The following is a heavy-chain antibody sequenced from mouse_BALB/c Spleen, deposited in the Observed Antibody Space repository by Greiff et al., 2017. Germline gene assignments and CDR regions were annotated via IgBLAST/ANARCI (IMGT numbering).Heavy chain of an antibody. D-gene: IGHD1-1*01. CDR2: FYPGSGSI. J-gene: IGHJ1*01. Sequence: QVQLKESGAGLVKPGASVKLSCKASGYTFTEYIIHWVKQRSGQGLEWIGWFYPGSGSIKYNEKFKDKATLTADKSSSTVYMELSRLTSEDSAVYFCARHGFTTVVARGWYFDVWGAGTTVTVSS. V-gene: IGHV1-62-2*01. CDR3: ARHGFTTVVARGWYFDV. CDR1: GYTFTEYI.